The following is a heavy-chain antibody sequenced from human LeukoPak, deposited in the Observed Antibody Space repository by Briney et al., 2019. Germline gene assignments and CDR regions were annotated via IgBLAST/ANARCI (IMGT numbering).Heavy chain of an antibody. J-gene: IGHJ4*02. V-gene: IGHV1-69-2*01. CDR2: VDPEDGET. CDR1: GYTFTDYY. Sequence: ASVEISCKVSGYTFTDYYMHWVQQAPGKGLEWMGLVDPEDGETICAEKFQGRVTITADTSTDTAYMELSSLRSEDTAVYYCATLSMTNIDYWGQGTLVTVSS. CDR3: ATLSMTNIDY.